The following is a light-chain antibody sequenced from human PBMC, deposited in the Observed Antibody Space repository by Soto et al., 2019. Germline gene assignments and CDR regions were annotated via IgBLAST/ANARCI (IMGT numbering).Light chain of an antibody. J-gene: IGLJ1*01. CDR1: SSDVGGYNY. CDR2: EVN. Sequence: QSVLTQPPSASGSPGQSVAISCTGTSSDVGGYNYVSWHQRHPGKAPKLMIYEVNKRPSGVPDRFSGSKSGNTASLTVSGLQAEDEADYYCSSYAGSSNVFGTGTKVTVL. CDR3: SSYAGSSNV. V-gene: IGLV2-8*01.